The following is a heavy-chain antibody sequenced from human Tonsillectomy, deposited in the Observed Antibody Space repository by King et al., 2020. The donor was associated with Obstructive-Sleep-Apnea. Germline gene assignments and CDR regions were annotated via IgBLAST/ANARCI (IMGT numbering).Heavy chain of an antibody. CDR3: ARSSGGFNPFDY. D-gene: IGHD1-26*01. CDR1: GFTFSNYP. Sequence: VQLVESGGGVVQPGRSLRLSCAASGFTFSNYPMHWVRQAPGKGLEWVAIISYDGSSKNYADSVKGRFTISRDNSKNTLYLQMNSLRAEDTAVYHCARSSGGFNPFDYWGQGTLVTVSP. V-gene: IGHV3-30-3*01. J-gene: IGHJ4*02. CDR2: ISYDGSSK.